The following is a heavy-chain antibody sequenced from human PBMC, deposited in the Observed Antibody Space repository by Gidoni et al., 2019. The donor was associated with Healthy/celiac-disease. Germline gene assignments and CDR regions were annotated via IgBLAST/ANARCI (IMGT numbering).Heavy chain of an antibody. D-gene: IGHD5-18*01. CDR1: GFTFSSYA. CDR3: AKDKGIQLWRTFYYFDY. Sequence: EVQLLESGGGLVQPGGSLRLSCAASGFTFSSYAMGWVRQAPGKGLEWVSAISGSGGSTYYADSVKGRFTISRDNSKNTLYLQMNSLRAEDTAVYYCAKDKGIQLWRTFYYFDYWGQGTLVTVSS. CDR2: ISGSGGST. V-gene: IGHV3-23*01. J-gene: IGHJ4*02.